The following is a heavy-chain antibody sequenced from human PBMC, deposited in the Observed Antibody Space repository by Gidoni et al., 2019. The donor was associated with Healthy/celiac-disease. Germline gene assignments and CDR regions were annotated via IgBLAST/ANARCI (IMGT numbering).Heavy chain of an antibody. CDR1: GFTFSRYA. V-gene: IGHV3-23*01. Sequence: EVQLLESGGGLVQPGGSLRLSCAASGFTFSRYAMRWVRQAPGKGLEWVSAISGSGGSTYYADSVKGRFTISRDNSKNTLYLQMNSLRAEDTAVYYCARSPFNYYGSGSPGYNWFDPWGQGTLVTVSS. J-gene: IGHJ5*02. D-gene: IGHD3-10*01. CDR2: ISGSGGST. CDR3: ARSPFNYYGSGSPGYNWFDP.